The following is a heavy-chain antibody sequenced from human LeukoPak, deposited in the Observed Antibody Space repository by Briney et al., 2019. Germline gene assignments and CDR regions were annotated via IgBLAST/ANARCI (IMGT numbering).Heavy chain of an antibody. CDR1: GYSISSGYY. CDR2: IYHSGST. V-gene: IGHV4-38-2*02. CDR3: ARVSRSYYYDTSGPSFDY. Sequence: SETLSLTCTVSGYSISSGYYWGWIRQPPGKGLEWIGSIYHSGSTYYNPSLKSRITMSVDTSKSQFSLKLSSVTAADTAVYYCARVSRSYYYDTSGPSFDYWGQGTLVTVSP. J-gene: IGHJ4*02. D-gene: IGHD3-22*01.